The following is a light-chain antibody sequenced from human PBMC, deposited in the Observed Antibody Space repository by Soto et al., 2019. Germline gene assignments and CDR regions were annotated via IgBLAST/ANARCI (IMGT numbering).Light chain of an antibody. CDR3: SSYTSSTTLV. J-gene: IGLJ2*01. CDR2: EVN. CDR1: SSDVGSYNR. Sequence: QSALTQPPSVSGSPGQSVTISCTGTSSDVGSYNRVSWYQQPPGTAPKLMIYEVNNRPSGVPDRFSGSKSGNTASLTISGLQAEDEADYYCSSYTSSTTLVFSGGTKLTVL. V-gene: IGLV2-18*02.